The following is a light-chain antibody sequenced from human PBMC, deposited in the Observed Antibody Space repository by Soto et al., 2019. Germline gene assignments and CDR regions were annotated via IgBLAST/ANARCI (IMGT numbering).Light chain of an antibody. CDR1: SSDVGGYNY. V-gene: IGLV2-11*01. CDR3: CSYAGSYLWV. J-gene: IGLJ3*02. Sequence: QSALTQPRSVSGSPGQSVTISCTGTSSDVGGYNYVSWYQQHTGKAPKLMIYDVSKRPSGVPDRFSGSKSGNTASLTISGLQAEDEDDYYCCSYAGSYLWVFGGGTKLTVI. CDR2: DVS.